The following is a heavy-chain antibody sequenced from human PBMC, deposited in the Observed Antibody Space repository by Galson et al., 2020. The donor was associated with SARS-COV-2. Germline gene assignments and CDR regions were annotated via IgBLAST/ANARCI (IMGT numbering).Heavy chain of an antibody. CDR3: ARVRSGNYSYDY. CDR2: IYPGDSET. D-gene: IGHD1-26*01. V-gene: IGHV5-51*01. CDR1: GYKLNSIW. J-gene: IGHJ4*02. Sequence: KIGEPLKTYCKPSGYKLNSIWTGWVRQMPGKNLEWMGTIYPGDSETRYSLSFQGQVTMSADKSINTAYLQWSSLKASDTAMYDFARVRSGNYSYDYCGQVTLVNVSS.